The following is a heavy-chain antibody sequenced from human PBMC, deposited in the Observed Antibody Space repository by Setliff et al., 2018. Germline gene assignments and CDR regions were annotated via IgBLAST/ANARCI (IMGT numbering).Heavy chain of an antibody. CDR1: GGSISTYY. CDR2: VYYSGTT. J-gene: IGHJ4*02. Sequence: NPSETLYLTCTISGGSISTYYWSWIRQPPGKGLEFIGYVYYSGTTNYDPSLKSRVTMSVDTSKNQFSLKLSSVTAADTAVYYCARGGTYRYFDYWGQGTLVTVSS. V-gene: IGHV4-59*01. CDR3: ARGGTYRYFDY.